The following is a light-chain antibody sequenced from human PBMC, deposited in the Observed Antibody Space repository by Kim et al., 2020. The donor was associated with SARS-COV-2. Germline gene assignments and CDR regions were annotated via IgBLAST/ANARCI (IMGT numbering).Light chain of an antibody. CDR1: KLGNKY. V-gene: IGLV3-1*01. Sequence: VSPGQTDSITFTVDKLGNKYPSWYVRRPGQSPVLVMYQEGTRPTGIPERFSGSNSENTATLTISGNQAIDEADYYCQAWDSSTAVVFGGGTQRTVL. CDR2: QEG. J-gene: IGLJ2*01. CDR3: QAWDSSTAVV.